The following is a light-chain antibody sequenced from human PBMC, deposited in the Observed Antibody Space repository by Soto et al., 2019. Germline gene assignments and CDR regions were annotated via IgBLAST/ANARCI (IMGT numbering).Light chain of an antibody. CDR1: SSDVGDYNY. Sequence: QSALTQPPSASGSPGQSVTISCTGTSSDVGDYNYVPWYQQHPGKAPKFMIYEVSMRPSGVPDRFSGSKSGNTASLTVSGLQAEDEADYYCSSYAGSNNWVFGGGTKLTVL. CDR3: SSYAGSNNWV. V-gene: IGLV2-8*01. J-gene: IGLJ3*02. CDR2: EVS.